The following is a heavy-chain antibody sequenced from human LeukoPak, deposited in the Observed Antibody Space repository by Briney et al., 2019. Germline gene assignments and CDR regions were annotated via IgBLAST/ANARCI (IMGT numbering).Heavy chain of an antibody. D-gene: IGHD1-1*01. V-gene: IGHV3-66*02. CDR1: GFNASSKY. J-gene: IGHJ4*02. Sequence: GGSLRLSCAASGFNASSKYMSWVRQAPGKGLEWVSVIYSGGTTNYADSVKGRFAISRDNSKNTLYLQMNSLRAEDTAVYYCARSLGGYSDNWDVFGVDYWGQGTLVTVSS. CDR3: ARSLGGYSDNWDVFGVDY. CDR2: IYSGGTT.